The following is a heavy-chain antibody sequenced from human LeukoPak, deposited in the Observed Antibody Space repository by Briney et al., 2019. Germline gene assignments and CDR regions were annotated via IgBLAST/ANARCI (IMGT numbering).Heavy chain of an antibody. J-gene: IGHJ4*02. CDR2: INPSGGST. CDR3: ARVGPYGSGSYYNIPLFDY. Sequence: ASVKVSCKASGYTFTSYYMHWVRQAPGQGLEWMGIINPSGGSTSYAQKFQGRVTMTRDTSTSTVYMELSSLRSDDTAVYYCARVGPYGSGSYYNIPLFDYWGQGTLVTVSS. CDR1: GYTFTSYY. V-gene: IGHV1-46*01. D-gene: IGHD3-10*01.